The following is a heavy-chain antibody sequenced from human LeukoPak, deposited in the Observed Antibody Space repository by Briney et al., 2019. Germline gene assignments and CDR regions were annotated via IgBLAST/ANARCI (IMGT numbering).Heavy chain of an antibody. CDR2: IYYSGST. Sequence: ASETLSLTCTVSGGSISSYYWSWIRQPPGKGLEWIGYIYYSGSTNYNTSLKSRVTISVDTSKNQFSLKLSSVTAADTAVYYCARALSSAYYYDRASWFDPWGQGTLVTVSS. V-gene: IGHV4-59*01. CDR3: ARALSSAYYYDRASWFDP. J-gene: IGHJ5*02. CDR1: GGSISSYY. D-gene: IGHD3-22*01.